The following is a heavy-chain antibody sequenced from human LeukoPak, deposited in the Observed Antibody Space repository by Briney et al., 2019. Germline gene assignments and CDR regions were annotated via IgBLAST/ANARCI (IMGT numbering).Heavy chain of an antibody. CDR1: GYSISTGYS. CDR3: ARIYYDSSGYYYYFDY. D-gene: IGHD3-22*01. Sequence: PSETLSLTCAVSGYSISTGYSWGWIRQPPGKGLEWIGSIYHSGSTYYNPSPKSRVTISVDTSKNQFSLKLSSVTAADTAVYYCARIYYDSSGYYYYFDYWGQGTLVTVSS. V-gene: IGHV4-38-2*01. J-gene: IGHJ4*02. CDR2: IYHSGST.